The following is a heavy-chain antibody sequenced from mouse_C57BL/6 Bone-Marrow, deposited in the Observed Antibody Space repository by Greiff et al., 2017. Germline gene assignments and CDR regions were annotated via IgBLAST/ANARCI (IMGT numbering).Heavy chain of an antibody. CDR1: GFTFSSYT. CDR3: ARQRGTATYYFDY. CDR2: LSNGGGST. Sequence: EVKLVASGGGLVQPGGSLTLSCAASGFTFSSYTMSLVRQTPEKMLEWVAYLSNGGGSTYYPDPVKGRFTISRDNATNTLYLQMSSLKSEDTAMYYCARQRGTATYYFDYWGQGTTLTVSS. D-gene: IGHD1-2*01. V-gene: IGHV5-12-2*01. J-gene: IGHJ2*01.